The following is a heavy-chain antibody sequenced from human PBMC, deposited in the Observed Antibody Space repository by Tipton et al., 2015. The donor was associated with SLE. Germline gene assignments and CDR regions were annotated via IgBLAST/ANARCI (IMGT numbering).Heavy chain of an antibody. J-gene: IGHJ4*02. CDR3: ATGIAAAGRDY. Sequence: GSLRLSCVVSGFTFSRYWMSWVRQAPGKGLEWVANINQDGSEKYHVDSVKGRFTISRDNAKNSLDLQMNSLRAEDTAVYYCATGIAAAGRDYWGQGTLVTVSS. D-gene: IGHD6-13*01. CDR1: GFTFSRYW. CDR2: INQDGSEK. V-gene: IGHV3-7*03.